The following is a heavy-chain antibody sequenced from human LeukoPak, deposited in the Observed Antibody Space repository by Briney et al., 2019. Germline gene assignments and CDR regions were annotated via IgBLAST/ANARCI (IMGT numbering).Heavy chain of an antibody. CDR3: AKDLLSWVIGEHAFDI. CDR2: ISYDGSNK. V-gene: IGHV3-30*18. J-gene: IGHJ3*02. Sequence: PGRSLRLSCAASGFTFSSYGMHWVRQAPGKGLEWVAVISYDGSNKYYADSVKGRFTISRDNSKNTLYLQMNSLRAEDTAVYYCAKDLLSWVIGEHAFDIWGQGTMVTVSS. CDR1: GFTFSSYG. D-gene: IGHD2/OR15-2a*01.